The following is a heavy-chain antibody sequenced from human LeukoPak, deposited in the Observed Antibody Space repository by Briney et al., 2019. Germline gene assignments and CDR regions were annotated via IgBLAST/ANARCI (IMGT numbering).Heavy chain of an antibody. D-gene: IGHD3-3*01. Sequence: SETLSLTCTVSGGSISSSSYYWGWIRQPPGKGLEWIGRIYYSGSTYYNPSLKSRVTISVDTSKNQFSLKLSSVTAADTAVYYCARRRRFLKYYYYYGMDVWGQGTTVTVSS. J-gene: IGHJ6*02. CDR2: IYYSGST. V-gene: IGHV4-39*01. CDR3: ARRRRFLKYYYYYGMDV. CDR1: GGSISSSSYY.